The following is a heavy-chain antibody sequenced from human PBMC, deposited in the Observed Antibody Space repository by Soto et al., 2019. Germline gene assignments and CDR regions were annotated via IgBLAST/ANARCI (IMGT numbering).Heavy chain of an antibody. CDR3: ARMSYFYDKWYFDL. Sequence: QLQESGPGLVMPSQTLSLTCTVSGASINNNDYYWSWIRQTPGTGLELIGYVYYSGSTDYIPSLKNRLSMSIDKSHNQFTLKLNSVTAADTATYYCARMSYFYDKWYFDLWGRGTLVTVSS. D-gene: IGHD3-22*01. J-gene: IGHJ2*01. CDR1: GASINNNDYY. CDR2: VYYSGST. V-gene: IGHV4-30-4*01.